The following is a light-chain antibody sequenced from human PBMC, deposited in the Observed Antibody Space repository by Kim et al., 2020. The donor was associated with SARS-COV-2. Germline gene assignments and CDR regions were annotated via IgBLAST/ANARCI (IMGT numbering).Light chain of an antibody. J-gene: IGKJ2*01. CDR1: QSISSN. V-gene: IGKV3-15*01. CDR3: QQYNNWPYT. CDR2: GAF. Sequence: SVSPRERATLACRASQSISSNLAWYQQKPGQAPRLLIYGAFTRATGIPARFSGSGSGTEFTLTISSLQSEDFALYYCQQYNNWPYTFGQGTKLEI.